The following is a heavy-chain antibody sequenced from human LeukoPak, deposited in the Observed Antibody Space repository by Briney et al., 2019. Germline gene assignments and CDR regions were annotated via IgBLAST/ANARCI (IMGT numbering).Heavy chain of an antibody. CDR1: GGSFSGYY. Sequence: PSETLSLTCAVYGGSFSGYYWSWIRQPPGKGLEWIGEINHSGSTNYNPSLKSRVTMSVDTSKNQFSLKLSSVTAADTAVYYCARDLEGVMVRGVNRYYYYYMDVWGKGTTVTISS. V-gene: IGHV4-34*01. D-gene: IGHD3-10*01. CDR2: INHSGST. CDR3: ARDLEGVMVRGVNRYYYYYMDV. J-gene: IGHJ6*03.